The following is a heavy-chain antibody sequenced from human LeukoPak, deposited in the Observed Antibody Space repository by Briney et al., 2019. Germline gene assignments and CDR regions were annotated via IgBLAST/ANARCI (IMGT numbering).Heavy chain of an antibody. V-gene: IGHV4-34*01. CDR1: GGSISGYY. Sequence: PSETLSLTCTVSGGSISGYYWSWIRQPPGKGLEWIGEINHSGSTNYNPSLKSRVTISVDTSKNQFSLKLSSVTAADTAVYYCARRPIAAAGTYDYWGQGTLVTVSS. J-gene: IGHJ4*02. CDR2: INHSGST. D-gene: IGHD6-13*01. CDR3: ARRPIAAAGTYDY.